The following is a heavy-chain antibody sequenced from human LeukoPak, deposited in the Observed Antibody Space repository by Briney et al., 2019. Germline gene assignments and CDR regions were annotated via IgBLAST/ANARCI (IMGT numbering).Heavy chain of an antibody. D-gene: IGHD3-10*01. CDR1: GFTFSNYA. J-gene: IGHJ4*02. CDR2: ISGSGGST. Sequence: GGSLRLSCAASGFTFSNYAMSWVRQAPGKGVEWVSAISGSGGSTYYADSVKGRFTISRDNSKNTLYLQMNSLRAEDTAVYYCAKASKLLWFGEFRFDYWGQGTLVTVSS. V-gene: IGHV3-23*01. CDR3: AKASKLLWFGEFRFDY.